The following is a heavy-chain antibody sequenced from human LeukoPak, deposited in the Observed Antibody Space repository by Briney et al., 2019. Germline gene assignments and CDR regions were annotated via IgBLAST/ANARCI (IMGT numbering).Heavy chain of an antibody. CDR1: GFTFSSYG. D-gene: IGHD3-22*01. J-gene: IGHJ4*02. Sequence: PGRSLRLSCAASGFTFSSYGMHWVRQAPGKGLEWVAVISYDGSNKYYADSVKGRFTISRDNSKNTLYLQMNSLRAEDTAVYYCAKDAKPYYYDSSGSHPFDYWGQGTLVTVSS. CDR3: AKDAKPYYYDSSGSHPFDY. CDR2: ISYDGSNK. V-gene: IGHV3-30*18.